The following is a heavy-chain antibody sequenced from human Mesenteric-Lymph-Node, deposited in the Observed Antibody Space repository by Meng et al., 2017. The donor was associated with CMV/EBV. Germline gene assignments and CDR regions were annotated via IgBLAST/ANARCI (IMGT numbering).Heavy chain of an antibody. CDR1: GCTVSSNY. J-gene: IGHJ4*02. CDR3: ARGEYGGESY. Sequence: LSRSCAACGCTVSSNYMSWVSQAPGKGLEWVSVIYSGGSTYYADSVKGRFTISRDNSKNTLYLQMNSLRAEDTAVYYCARGEYGGESYWGQGTLVTVSS. CDR2: IYSGGST. D-gene: IGHD4/OR15-4a*01. V-gene: IGHV3-53*01.